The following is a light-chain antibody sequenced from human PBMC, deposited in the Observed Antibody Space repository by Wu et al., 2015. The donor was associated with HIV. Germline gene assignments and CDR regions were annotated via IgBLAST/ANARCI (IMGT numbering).Light chain of an antibody. CDR3: QQYSYWPVT. CDR1: QSVSGK. J-gene: IGKJ5*01. V-gene: IGKV3-15*01. CDR2: AAS. Sequence: EIMMTQSPATLSVSPGERATLSCRASQSVSGKVAWYQQKPGQAPRLLLYAASRRATGISASFSGSGSGTEFNLTITTLQSEDFALYYCQQYSYWPVTFGQGT.